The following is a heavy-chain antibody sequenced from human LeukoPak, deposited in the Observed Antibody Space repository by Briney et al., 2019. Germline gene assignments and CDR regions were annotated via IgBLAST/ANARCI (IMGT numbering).Heavy chain of an antibody. V-gene: IGHV3-23*01. J-gene: IGHJ3*01. CDR3: EKVTTHCSSTSCFLPYDFDF. CDR2: ISASGSGT. Sequence: GGSLRLSCGASGFTFNIFAINWARQAPGKGLEWVSSISASGSGTFYADSVKGRFAISRDNSRNMVFLLMNTLRAEDTAIYYCEKVTTHCSSTSCFLPYDFDFWGQGTMVAVSS. CDR1: GFTFNIFA. D-gene: IGHD2-2*01.